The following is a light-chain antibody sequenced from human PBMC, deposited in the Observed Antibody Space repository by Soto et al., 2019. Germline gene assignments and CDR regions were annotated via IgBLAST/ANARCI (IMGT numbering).Light chain of an antibody. Sequence: DIQMTQSPSSLSAALGDRVTVTCRASQAIRNYLAWYQQKPGEVPKLLITGASTLQSGVPSRFSGSGFGTDFTLTISSLQPEDVATYYCQKYNGVPLTFDGGTKVEIK. V-gene: IGKV1-27*01. CDR1: QAIRNY. CDR2: GAS. J-gene: IGKJ4*01. CDR3: QKYNGVPLT.